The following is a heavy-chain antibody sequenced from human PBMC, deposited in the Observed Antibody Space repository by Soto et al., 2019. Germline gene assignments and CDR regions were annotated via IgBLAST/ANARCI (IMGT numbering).Heavy chain of an antibody. D-gene: IGHD2-8*02. CDR1: GYTFTNSY. Sequence: QVQLVQSGAEVRKPGASVKVSCKASGYTFTNSYMHWMRQAPGQGLEWMGIINPRGGSPNYGPRFRGRGTMNSGTYTSTVHMELSILRSEHTALYYCATDLLSCTGGICTYASYFDRCGRGTLVTDSS. J-gene: IGHJ2*01. CDR2: INPRGGSP. V-gene: IGHV1-46*01. CDR3: ATDLLSCTGGICTYASYFDR.